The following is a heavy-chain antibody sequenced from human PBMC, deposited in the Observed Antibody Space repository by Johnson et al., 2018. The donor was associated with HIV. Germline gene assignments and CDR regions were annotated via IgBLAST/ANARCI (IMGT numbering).Heavy chain of an antibody. Sequence: VQLVESGGGVVQPGRSLRLSCAASGFTFDDYAMHWVRQAPGKGLEWVSLISWDGGSTYYADSVKGRFTISRDNSKNSLYLQMNSLRAEDTAVYYCAREGLFSDAFDIWGQGTMVTVSS. CDR3: AREGLFSDAFDI. J-gene: IGHJ3*02. CDR1: GFTFDDYA. CDR2: ISWDGGST. V-gene: IGHV3-43D*03. D-gene: IGHD3-3*01.